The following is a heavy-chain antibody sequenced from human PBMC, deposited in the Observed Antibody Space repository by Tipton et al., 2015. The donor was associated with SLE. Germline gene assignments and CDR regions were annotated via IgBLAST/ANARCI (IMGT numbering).Heavy chain of an antibody. V-gene: IGHV3-74*01. CDR1: GFTLSNYW. CDR3: ASLYSSSPGSVDY. D-gene: IGHD3-10*01. Sequence: LRLSCAASGFTLSNYWMHWVRQGPGKGLVWASRISLDGSTTSYADSVRGRFTISRDIAKNTLYLEMNSPKAEDTAVYFCASLYSSSPGSVDYWGQGTLVTVSS. J-gene: IGHJ4*02. CDR2: ISLDGSTT.